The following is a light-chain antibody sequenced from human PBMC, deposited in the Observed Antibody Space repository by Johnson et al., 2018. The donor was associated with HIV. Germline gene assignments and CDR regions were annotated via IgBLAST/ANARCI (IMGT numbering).Light chain of an antibody. CDR2: DNN. J-gene: IGLJ1*01. CDR3: GTWDSSLRSGF. Sequence: QSILTQPPSVSAAPGQKVTISCSGNGSKIENNYISWYQQFPERAPKLLIYDNNKRPSGISDRFSGSKSGTSATLGITGLQTGDEADYYCGTWDSSLRSGFFGTGTKVTVL. CDR1: GSKIENNY. V-gene: IGLV1-51*01.